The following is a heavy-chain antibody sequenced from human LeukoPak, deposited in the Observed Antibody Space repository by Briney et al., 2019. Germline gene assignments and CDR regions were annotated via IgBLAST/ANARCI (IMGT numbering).Heavy chain of an antibody. CDR2: ISSSSSYI. J-gene: IGHJ4*02. Sequence: PGGSLRLSCAASGFTFSSYSMNWVRQALGKGLEWVSSISSSSSYIYYADSVKGRFTISRDNAKNSLYLQMNSLRAEDTAVYYCAREGTIFGVVISRGFDYWDQGTLVTVSS. CDR3: AREGTIFGVVISRGFDY. CDR1: GFTFSSYS. D-gene: IGHD3-3*01. V-gene: IGHV3-21*01.